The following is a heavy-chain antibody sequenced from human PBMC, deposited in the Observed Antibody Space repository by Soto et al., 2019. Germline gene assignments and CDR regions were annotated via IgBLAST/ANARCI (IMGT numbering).Heavy chain of an antibody. CDR2: IYYSGST. J-gene: IGHJ4*02. D-gene: IGHD3-22*01. V-gene: IGHV4-39*01. CDR3: ASSGSPRRFDY. CDR1: GGSISSSSYY. Sequence: SETLSLTCTVSGGSISSSSYYWGWIRQPPGKGLEWIGSIYYSGSTYYNPSLKSRVTISVDTSKNQFSLKLSSVTAADTAVYYCASSGSPRRFDYWGQGTLVNVS.